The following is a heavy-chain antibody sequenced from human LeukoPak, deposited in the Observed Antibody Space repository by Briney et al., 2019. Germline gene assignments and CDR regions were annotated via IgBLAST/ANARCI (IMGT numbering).Heavy chain of an antibody. Sequence: PSETLSLTCAVYGGSFSGYYWSWIRQPPGKGLEWIGEINHSGSTNYNPSLKSRVTISVDTSKNQFSLKLSSVTAADTAVYYCAREDSNWGFRGAFDIWGQGTMVTVSS. D-gene: IGHD7-27*01. CDR2: INHSGST. CDR3: AREDSNWGFRGAFDI. CDR1: GGSFSGYY. J-gene: IGHJ3*02. V-gene: IGHV4-34*01.